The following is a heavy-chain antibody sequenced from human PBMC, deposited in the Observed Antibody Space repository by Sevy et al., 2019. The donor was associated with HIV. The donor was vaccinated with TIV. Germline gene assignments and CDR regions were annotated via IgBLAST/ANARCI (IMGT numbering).Heavy chain of an antibody. J-gene: IGHJ4*02. CDR3: ARQARLVEDFGGYFDY. D-gene: IGHD3-16*01. Sequence: SETLSLTCTVSGCSINTSSYYWGWIRQPPGKGLEWIGNVYYSGSTFYNSYLKSRLTISVDTSKNQFSLKLSSVTAADTALYYCARQARLVEDFGGYFDYWGQGTLVTVSS. V-gene: IGHV4-39*01. CDR1: GCSINTSSYY. CDR2: VYYSGST.